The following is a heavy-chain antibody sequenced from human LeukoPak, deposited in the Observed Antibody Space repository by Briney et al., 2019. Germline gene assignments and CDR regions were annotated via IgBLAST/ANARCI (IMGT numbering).Heavy chain of an antibody. V-gene: IGHV3-7*01. Sequence: PGGSLRLSCAASGFTFSSYWMAWVRQAPGKGLEWVANVKQDGSERYYVESVKGRLTISRDNAKNSLYLQMNSLRAEDTAVYYCARVPVDTTMVSHIGYWGQGTLVTVSS. D-gene: IGHD5-18*01. CDR3: ARVPVDTTMVSHIGY. J-gene: IGHJ4*02. CDR1: GFTFSSYW. CDR2: VKQDGSER.